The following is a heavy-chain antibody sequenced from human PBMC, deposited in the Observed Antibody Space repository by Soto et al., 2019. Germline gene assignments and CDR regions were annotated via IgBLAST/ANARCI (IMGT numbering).Heavy chain of an antibody. V-gene: IGHV1-18*04. CDR2: ISAYNGNT. CDR1: GYTFTSYG. J-gene: IGHJ5*02. D-gene: IGHD6-6*01. CDR3: ARDSVVAARLGPEPPNWFDP. Sequence: ASVKVSCKASGYTFTSYGISWVRQAPGQGLEWMGWISAYNGNTSYAQKLQGRVTMTTDTSTSTAYMELRSLRSDDTAVYYCARDSVVAARLGPEPPNWFDPWGQGTLVTVSS.